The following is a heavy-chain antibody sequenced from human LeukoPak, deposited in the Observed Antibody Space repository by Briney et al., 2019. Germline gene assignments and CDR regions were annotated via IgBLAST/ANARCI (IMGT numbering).Heavy chain of an antibody. CDR3: ARLGSKRNYYYYYYMDV. J-gene: IGHJ6*03. Sequence: SETLSLTCAVYGGSFSGYYWSWLRQPPGKGLEWIGEINHSGSTNYNPSLKSRVTISVDTSKNQFSLKLSSVTAADTAVYYCARLGSKRNYYYYYYMDVWGKGTTVTVSS. V-gene: IGHV4-34*01. CDR2: INHSGST. D-gene: IGHD2-15*01. CDR1: GGSFSGYY.